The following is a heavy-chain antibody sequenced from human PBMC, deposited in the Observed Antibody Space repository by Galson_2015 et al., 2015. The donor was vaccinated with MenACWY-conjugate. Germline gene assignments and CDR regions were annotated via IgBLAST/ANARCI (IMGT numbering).Heavy chain of an antibody. D-gene: IGHD3-10*01. CDR1: EYTFTSFA. J-gene: IGHJ5*02. CDR3: AKHSLGGWFDP. Sequence: SVKVSCKASEYTFTSFAMHWVRQAPGQSLEWMGWINAGTGSTKYSQKFQGRVTITSDTSAKTAYMELSRLTSEDTAVYYCAKHSLGGWFDPWGQGTLVTVSS. CDR2: INAGTGST. V-gene: IGHV1-3*01.